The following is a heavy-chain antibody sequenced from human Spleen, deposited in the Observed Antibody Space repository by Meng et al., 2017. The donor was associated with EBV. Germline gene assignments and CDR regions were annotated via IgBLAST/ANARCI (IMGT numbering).Heavy chain of an antibody. CDR3: ARSPSTYYYDKSGLDV. CDR1: GGSVYSGSYY. CDR2: IYYSGST. J-gene: IGHJ6*02. Sequence: QVQLQESGPGLVTPSETLSLTCTISGGSVYSGSYYWNWIRQPPGKGLEWIGNIYYSGSTNYSPSLKSRVTISVDTSENQFSLKLISVTPADTAVYYCARSPSTYYYDKSGLDVWGQGTLVTVSS. V-gene: IGHV4-61*01.